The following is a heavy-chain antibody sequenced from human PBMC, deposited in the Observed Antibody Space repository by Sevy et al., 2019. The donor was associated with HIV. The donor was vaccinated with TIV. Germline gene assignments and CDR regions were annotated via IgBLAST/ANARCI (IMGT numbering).Heavy chain of an antibody. J-gene: IGHJ4*02. V-gene: IGHV6-1*01. CDR2: TYYRSKWYN. Sequence: SQTLSLTCAISGDSVSSNSAAWNWIRQSPSRGLEWLGRTYYRSKWYNDYAVSVKSRITINPDTSKNQFSLQLNSVTPEDTAVYYWARGGYCTNNVCYGSIDYWGRGTLVTVSS. D-gene: IGHD2-8*01. CDR1: GDSVSSNSAA. CDR3: ARGGYCTNNVCYGSIDY.